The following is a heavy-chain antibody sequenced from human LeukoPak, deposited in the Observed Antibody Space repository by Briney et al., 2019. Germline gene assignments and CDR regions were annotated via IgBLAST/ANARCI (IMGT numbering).Heavy chain of an antibody. V-gene: IGHV3-9*01. D-gene: IGHD1-14*01. CDR3: AKDLTEPRLTFDY. CDR2: ISWNSGQI. CDR1: GFTFDDYV. Sequence: GGSLRLSCAASGFTFDDYVMHWVRQAPGKGLEWVSGISWNSGQIGYADSVKGRFTISRDNAKNSLYLQMNSLRAEDTAVYYCAKDLTEPRLTFDYWGQGTLVTVSS. J-gene: IGHJ4*02.